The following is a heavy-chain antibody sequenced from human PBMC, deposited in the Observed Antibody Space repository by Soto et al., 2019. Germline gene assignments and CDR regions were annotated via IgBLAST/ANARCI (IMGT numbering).Heavy chain of an antibody. CDR3: AGRYSSGYYLNWFDP. CDR1: GGTFSSYA. J-gene: IGHJ5*02. Sequence: QVQLVQSGAEVKKPGSSVKVSCKASGGTFSSYAISWVRQAPGQGLEWMGGVIPIFGTANYAQKFQGRGTITADESTSTAYMELRSLISEDTAVYYCAGRYSSGYYLNWFDPWGQGTLVTVSS. V-gene: IGHV1-69*12. D-gene: IGHD3-22*01. CDR2: VIPIFGTA.